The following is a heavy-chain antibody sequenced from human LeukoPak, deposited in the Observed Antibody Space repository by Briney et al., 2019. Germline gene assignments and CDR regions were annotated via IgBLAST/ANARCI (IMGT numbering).Heavy chain of an antibody. D-gene: IGHD3-10*01. Sequence: GESLRLSCAASGFTFSSYAMNWVRQAPGKGLEWGSAISGSGDSTYYADSVKGRFTISRDNAKSSMWLQMNSLRAEDTAVYYCARPLMYYYGSETYFWFDPWGQGTLVTVSS. J-gene: IGHJ5*02. CDR1: GFTFSSYA. CDR3: ARPLMYYYGSETYFWFDP. CDR2: ISGSGDST. V-gene: IGHV3-23*01.